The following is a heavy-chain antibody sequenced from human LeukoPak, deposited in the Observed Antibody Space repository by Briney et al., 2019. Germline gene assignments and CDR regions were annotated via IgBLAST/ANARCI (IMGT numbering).Heavy chain of an antibody. CDR1: GFTFSSYA. V-gene: IGHV3-23*01. J-gene: IGHJ4*02. Sequence: GGSLRLSCAASGFTFSSYAMSWVRQAPGKGLEWVSAISGSGGSTYYADSVKGRFTISRDNSKNTVFLQMNSLRAEDTAVYYCAKWGDYDVLTGYYVSDYWGQGTLATVSS. CDR2: ISGSGGST. CDR3: AKWGDYDVLTGYYVSDY. D-gene: IGHD3-9*01.